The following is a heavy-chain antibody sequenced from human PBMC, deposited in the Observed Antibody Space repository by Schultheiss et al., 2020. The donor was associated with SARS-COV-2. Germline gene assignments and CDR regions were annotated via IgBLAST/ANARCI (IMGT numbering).Heavy chain of an antibody. CDR3: ATGGY. CDR1: GFPFSERF. V-gene: IGHV3-72*01. Sequence: GGSLRLSCVVSGFPFSERFMDWVRQAPGKGLEWVGRSRNKARSYTTEYAASVKGRFSISRDDSKTTLYLQMNSLKTEDTAVYYCATGGYWGQGTLVTVSS. CDR2: SRNKARSYTT. J-gene: IGHJ4*02.